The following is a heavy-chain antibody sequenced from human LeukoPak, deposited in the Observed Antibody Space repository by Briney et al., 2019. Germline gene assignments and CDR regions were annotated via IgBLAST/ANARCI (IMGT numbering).Heavy chain of an antibody. CDR2: IIPIFGTA. Sequence: SVKVSSKASGGTFSSYAISWVRQAPGQGLEWMGGIIPIFGTANYAQRFQGRVTIAADESTSTAYMELSSLRSEDTAVYYCASSGDFWSGQTNWFDPWGQGTLVTVSS. CDR1: GGTFSSYA. CDR3: ASSGDFWSGQTNWFDP. D-gene: IGHD3-3*01. V-gene: IGHV1-69*13. J-gene: IGHJ5*02.